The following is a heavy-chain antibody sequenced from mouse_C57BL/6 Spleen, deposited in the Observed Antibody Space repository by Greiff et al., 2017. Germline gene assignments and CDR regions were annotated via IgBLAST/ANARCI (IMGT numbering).Heavy chain of an antibody. CDR1: GYTFTSYG. D-gene: IGHD1-1*01. V-gene: IGHV1-81*01. Sequence: QVQLKQSGAELARPGASVKLSCKASGYTFTSYGISWVKQRTGQGLEWIGEIYPRSGNTYYNEKFKGKATLTADKSSSTAYMELRSLNSEDSAVYFGARLITTVVAHWYFDVWGTGTTVTVAS. CDR2: IYPRSGNT. J-gene: IGHJ1*03. CDR3: ARLITTVVAHWYFDV.